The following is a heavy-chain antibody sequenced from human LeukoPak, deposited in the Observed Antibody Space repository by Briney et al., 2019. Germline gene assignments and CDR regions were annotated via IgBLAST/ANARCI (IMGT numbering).Heavy chain of an antibody. CDR2: ISGGGDIT. D-gene: IGHD2-2*01. CDR1: GFNFANHA. J-gene: IGHJ4*01. V-gene: IGHV3-23*01. Sequence: GGSLRLSCAASGFNFANHAMSWVRQTPGKGLEWVSAISGGGDITYYADSVTGRFTISRDNSKDTLFLQMHSLRPGDTAVYYCAKDSGVVPAAPFAYWGQGTLVTVSS. CDR3: AKDSGVVPAAPFAY.